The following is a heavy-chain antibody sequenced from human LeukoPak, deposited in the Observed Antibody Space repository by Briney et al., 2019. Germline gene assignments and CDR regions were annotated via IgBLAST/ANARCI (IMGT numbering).Heavy chain of an antibody. CDR3: ARDSARVQVRPNNYYFYMDG. D-gene: IGHD1-1*01. CDR2: IYTSGST. V-gene: IGHV4-4*07. CDR1: GGSISSYY. Sequence: TSETLSLTCTVSGGSISSYYWSWIRQPAGKGLEWIGRIYTSGSTNYNPSLKSRVTISVATSKNQFSLKLSSVSAAATAVYYCARDSARVQVRPNNYYFYMDGRGKGTTVTISS. J-gene: IGHJ6*03.